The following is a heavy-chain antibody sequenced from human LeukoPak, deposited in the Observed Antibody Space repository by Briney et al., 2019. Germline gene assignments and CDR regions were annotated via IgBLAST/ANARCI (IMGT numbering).Heavy chain of an antibody. V-gene: IGHV3-30*04. D-gene: IGHD2-2*01. Sequence: GRSLRLSCAASGFTFSSYAMHWVRQAPGKGLEWVAVISYDGSNKYYADSVKGRFTISRDNSKNTLYLQMNSLRAEDTAVYYCARELLGYCSSTSCYYYYGMDVWGKGTTVTVSS. J-gene: IGHJ6*04. CDR1: GFTFSSYA. CDR2: ISYDGSNK. CDR3: ARELLGYCSSTSCYYYYGMDV.